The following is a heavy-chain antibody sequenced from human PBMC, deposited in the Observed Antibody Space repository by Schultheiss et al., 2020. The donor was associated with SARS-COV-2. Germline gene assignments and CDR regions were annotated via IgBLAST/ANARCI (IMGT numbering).Heavy chain of an antibody. D-gene: IGHD1-26*01. J-gene: IGHJ3*02. Sequence: GGSLRLSCAASGFTFSSYSMNWVRQAPGKGLEWVSSISSSSSYIYYADSVKGRFTISRDNAKNSLYLQMNSLRAEDTALYYCAKDRYSGSYGGHAFDIWGQGTMVTVSS. V-gene: IGHV3-21*04. CDR3: AKDRYSGSYGGHAFDI. CDR1: GFTFSSYS. CDR2: ISSSSSYI.